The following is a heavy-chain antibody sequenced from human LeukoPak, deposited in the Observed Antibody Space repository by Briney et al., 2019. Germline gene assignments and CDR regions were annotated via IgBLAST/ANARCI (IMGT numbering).Heavy chain of an antibody. CDR1: GYTLTELS. V-gene: IGHV1-24*01. CDR3: ATAERWLQPYYFDY. J-gene: IGHJ4*02. CDR2: FDPEDGGT. D-gene: IGHD5-24*01. Sequence: GASVKVSCKVSGYTLTELSMHWVRQAPGKGLEWMGGFDPEDGGTIYAQKFQGRVTMTEDTSTDTAYMELSSLRSEDTAVYYCATAERWLQPYYFDYWGQGTLVTVSS.